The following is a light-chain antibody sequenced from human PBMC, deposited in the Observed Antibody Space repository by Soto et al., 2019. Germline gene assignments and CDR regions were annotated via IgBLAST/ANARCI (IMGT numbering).Light chain of an antibody. CDR3: HQCGSLPYT. V-gene: IGKV3-20*01. CDR1: QTVDNRY. CDR2: GTT. Sequence: VLTQSPGTLSLSPGERATLSCRALQTVDNRYLAWYQRKPGQAPRLVIYGTTSRATGIPDRFSGSGSGTDFTLTISRLEPEDFAVYYCHQCGSLPYTFGQGTKLEIK. J-gene: IGKJ2*01.